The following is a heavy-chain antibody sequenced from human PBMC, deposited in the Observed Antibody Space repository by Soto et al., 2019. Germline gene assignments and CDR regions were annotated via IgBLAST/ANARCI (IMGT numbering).Heavy chain of an antibody. V-gene: IGHV2-5*01. CDR1: GFSLSTSGVG. D-gene: IGHD3-10*01. CDR3: AHKSSDYGSGSYYNNWFDP. CDR2: IYWNDDK. J-gene: IGHJ5*02. Sequence: SGPTLVNPTPPLTLTCTFSGFSLSTSGVGVGWIRQPPGKALEWLALIYWNDDKRYSPSLKSRPTITKDTSKNQVVLTMTNMDPVDTATYYCAHKSSDYGSGSYYNNWFDPWGQGTLVTVSS.